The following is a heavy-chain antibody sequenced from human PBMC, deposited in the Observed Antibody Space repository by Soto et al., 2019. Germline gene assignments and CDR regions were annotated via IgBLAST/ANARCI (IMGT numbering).Heavy chain of an antibody. J-gene: IGHJ3*02. V-gene: IGHV4-30-2*01. Sequence: SETLSLTCAVSGGSISSGGYSWSWIRQPPGKGLEWIGYIYHSGSTYYNPSLKSRVTISVDRSKNQFSLKLSSVTAADTAVYYCARVVGYYDSSGYYSLNAFDIWGQGTMVTVS. CDR2: IYHSGST. CDR1: GGSISSGGYS. CDR3: ARVVGYYDSSGYYSLNAFDI. D-gene: IGHD3-22*01.